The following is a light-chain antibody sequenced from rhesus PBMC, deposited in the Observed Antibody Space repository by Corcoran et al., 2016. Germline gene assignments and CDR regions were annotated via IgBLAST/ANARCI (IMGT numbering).Light chain of an antibody. CDR1: QGITND. CDR3: QHYYSTPFT. V-gene: IGKV1-25*01. Sequence: DIQMTQSPSSLSASVGDRVTITCRASQGITNDLAWYQQKPGETPKLLIDEASSLQSGIPSRFCGSGSGTDFTLTISSLQSEDFATYYCQHYYSTPFTFGPGTKLDIK. CDR2: EAS. J-gene: IGKJ3*01.